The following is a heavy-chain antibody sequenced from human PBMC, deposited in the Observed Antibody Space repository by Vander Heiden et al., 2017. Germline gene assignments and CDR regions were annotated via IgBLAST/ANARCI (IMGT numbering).Heavy chain of an antibody. CDR1: GGSFSGYH. Sequence: QVQLQQWGAGLLKPSETLSLTCAVYGGSFSGYHWSWIRQPPGKGLEWIGEINHSGSTNYNPSLKSRVTISVDTSKNQFSLKLSSVTAADTAVYYCARYRRTTMVRGVIGFDYWGQGTLVTVSS. V-gene: IGHV4-34*01. CDR3: ARYRRTTMVRGVIGFDY. CDR2: INHSGST. J-gene: IGHJ4*02. D-gene: IGHD3-10*01.